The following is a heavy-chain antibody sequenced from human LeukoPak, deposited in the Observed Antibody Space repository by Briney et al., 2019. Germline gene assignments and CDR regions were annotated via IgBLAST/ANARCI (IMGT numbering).Heavy chain of an antibody. J-gene: IGHJ4*02. CDR1: GFTISSYA. CDR2: ISYDGSNK. V-gene: IGHV3-30*04. Sequence: GGSLRLSCAASGFTISSYAMHWVRQAPGKGLEWVAVISYDGSNKYYADSVKGRFTISRDNSKNTLYLQLNSLRAEDTAVYYCAKAGENYYGSGSYYKSWGQGTLVTVSS. CDR3: AKAGENYYGSGSYYKS. D-gene: IGHD3-10*01.